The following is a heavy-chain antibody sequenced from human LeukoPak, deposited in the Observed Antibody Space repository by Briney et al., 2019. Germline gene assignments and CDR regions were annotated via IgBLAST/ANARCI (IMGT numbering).Heavy chain of an antibody. V-gene: IGHV3-33*01. J-gene: IGHJ5*02. CDR2: IWYDGSQK. CDR3: ARPYCSSSNCPGWFDP. D-gene: IGHD2-2*01. Sequence: GGSLRLSCAASGFTFGDYGMRCVREAPGKGLEWVAVIWYDGSQKYYADSVKGRFTISRDNSKNTLYLQMNSMRAEDTAVYYCARPYCSSSNCPGWFDPWGQGTLVTVSP. CDR1: GFTFGDYG.